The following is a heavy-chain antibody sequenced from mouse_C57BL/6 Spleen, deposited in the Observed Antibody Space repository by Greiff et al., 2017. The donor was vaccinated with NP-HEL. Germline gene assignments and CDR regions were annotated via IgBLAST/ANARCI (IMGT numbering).Heavy chain of an antibody. V-gene: IGHV1-64*01. Sequence: QVQLQQPGAELVKPGASVKLSCKASGYTFTSYWMHWVKQRPGQGLGWIGMIHPNSGSTNYNEKFKSKATLTVDKSSSTAYMQLSSLTSEDSAVYYCARYYYGSSYYFDYWGQGTTLTVSS. CDR3: ARYYYGSSYYFDY. J-gene: IGHJ2*01. CDR1: GYTFTSYW. D-gene: IGHD1-1*01. CDR2: IHPNSGST.